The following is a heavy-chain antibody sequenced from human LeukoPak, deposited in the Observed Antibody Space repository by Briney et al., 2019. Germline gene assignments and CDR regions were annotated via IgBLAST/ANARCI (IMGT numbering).Heavy chain of an antibody. D-gene: IGHD2-15*01. CDR2: IYPGDSDT. Sequence: GASVKVSCRASGYSFTSYWIGWVRQMPGKGLEWMGIIYPGDSDTRYSPSFQGQVTISADKSISTAYLQWSSLKASDTAMYYCARYCSGGSCFRYWGQGTLVTVSS. CDR1: GYSFTSYW. V-gene: IGHV5-51*01. J-gene: IGHJ4*02. CDR3: ARYCSGGSCFRY.